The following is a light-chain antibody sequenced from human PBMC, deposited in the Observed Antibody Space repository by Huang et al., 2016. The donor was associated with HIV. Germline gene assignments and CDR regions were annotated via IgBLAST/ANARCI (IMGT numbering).Light chain of an antibody. V-gene: IGKV3-20*01. CDR3: QQYSTSPWT. Sequence: EIVLTQSPDTLALSPGERGALSCRASQNVTNDYLAWYQQKSGQAPRLLIYGASGRGPGVPVRCGGSGSGVEFILTIDRLEPEDFASYYCQQYSTSPWTFGRGTKLEVK. CDR2: GAS. CDR1: QNVTNDY. J-gene: IGKJ1*01.